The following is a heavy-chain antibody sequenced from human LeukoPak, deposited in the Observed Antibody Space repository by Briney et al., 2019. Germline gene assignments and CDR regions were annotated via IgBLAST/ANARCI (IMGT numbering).Heavy chain of an antibody. CDR3: ASRTLWFGESGVDY. V-gene: IGHV4-39*01. Sequence: KPSETLSLTCTVSSGSISSSRYYWSWIRQPPGKGLEWIGSIYYSGSTYYNPSLKSRVTISVDASKNQFSLKLSSVTAADAAVYYCASRTLWFGESGVDYWGQGTLVTVSS. CDR1: SGSISSSRYY. J-gene: IGHJ4*02. D-gene: IGHD3-10*01. CDR2: IYYSGST.